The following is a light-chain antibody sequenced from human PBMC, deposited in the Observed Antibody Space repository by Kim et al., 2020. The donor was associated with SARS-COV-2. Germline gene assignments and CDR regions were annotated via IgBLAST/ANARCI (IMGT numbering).Light chain of an antibody. J-gene: IGKJ5*01. CDR3: QQYLNWPPIT. V-gene: IGKV3-15*01. CDR2: GVS. Sequence: EIVMTQSPATLSVSPGEGATLSCRASESISSNLAWYQQKPGQAPRLLIYGVSTRATGVPARFSGSGSGTEFTLTISSLQSEDFAVYYCQQYLNWPPITFGQGTRLEIK. CDR1: ESISSN.